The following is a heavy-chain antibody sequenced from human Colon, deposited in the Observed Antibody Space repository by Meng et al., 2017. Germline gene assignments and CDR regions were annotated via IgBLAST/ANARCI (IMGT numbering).Heavy chain of an antibody. CDR3: ARVNGDFDEAWFDP. CDR2: IYYTGNT. CDR1: GASVSSDSHY. J-gene: IGHJ5*02. Sequence: QVQLHECAPGLVRPWPTLSRTFTGSGASVSSDSHYWSWIRQSPGKGLEWIGYIYYTGNTNYNPSLASRVSMSLDTSKNHFSLHLTSVTAADTAIYYCARVNGDFDEAWFDPWGQGTLVTVSS. D-gene: IGHD4-17*01. V-gene: IGHV4-61*03.